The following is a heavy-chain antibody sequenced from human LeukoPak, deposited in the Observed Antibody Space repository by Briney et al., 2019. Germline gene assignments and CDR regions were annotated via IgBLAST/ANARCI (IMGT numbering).Heavy chain of an antibody. J-gene: IGHJ4*02. D-gene: IGHD1-26*01. CDR2: IHRSGST. CDR1: LDSTTSNF. Sequence: SETLSLTCTVSLDSTTSNFWSWVRQPPGKGLEWIGEIHRSGSTNYYPSLQSRVTISIDKSKNQIALELTSVTAADTAVYYCAKEIVGAPTPGAYWGQGILVTVSS. V-gene: IGHV4-59*12. CDR3: AKEIVGAPTPGAY.